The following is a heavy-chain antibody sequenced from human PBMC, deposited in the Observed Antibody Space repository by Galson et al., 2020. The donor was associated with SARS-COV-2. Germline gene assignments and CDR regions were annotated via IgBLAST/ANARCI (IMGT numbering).Heavy chain of an antibody. CDR3: ARDPPYYYDSSGPNFYFDY. CDR1: GFTFSSYW. J-gene: IGHJ4*02. V-gene: IGHV3-7*01. Sequence: TGGSLRLSCAASGFTFSSYWMSWVRQASGKGLEWVANIKQDGSEKYYVDSVKGRFTISRDNAKNSLYLQMNSLRAEDTAVYYCARDPPYYYDSSGPNFYFDYWGQGTLVTVSS. CDR2: IKQDGSEK. D-gene: IGHD3-22*01.